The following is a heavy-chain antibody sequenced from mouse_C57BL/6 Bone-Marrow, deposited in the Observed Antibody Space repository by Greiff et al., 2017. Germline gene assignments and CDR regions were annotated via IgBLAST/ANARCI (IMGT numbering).Heavy chain of an antibody. D-gene: IGHD2-3*01. V-gene: IGHV1-59*01. CDR3: ARGLLAWFAY. CDR2: IDPSDSYT. Sequence: QVQLQQPGAELVRPGTSVKLSCKASDYTFTSYWMHWVKQRPGQGLEWIGVIDPSDSYTNYNQKFKGKATLTVDTSSSTAYMQLSSLTSEDSAVYYCARGLLAWFAYWGQGTLVTVSA. CDR1: DYTFTSYW. J-gene: IGHJ3*01.